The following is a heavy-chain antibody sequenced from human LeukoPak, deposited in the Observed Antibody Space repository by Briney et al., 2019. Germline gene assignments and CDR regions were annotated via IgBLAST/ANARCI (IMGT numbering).Heavy chain of an antibody. CDR3: VKSSYDILTGYLDP. D-gene: IGHD3-9*01. Sequence: GGSLRLSCAASGFTFSSYWMSWVRQAPGKGLEWVANIKQDGSEKYYVDSVKGRFTISRDNAKNSLYLQMNSLRVEDTALYYCVKSSYDILTGYLDPWGQGTPVTVSS. CDR2: IKQDGSEK. J-gene: IGHJ5*02. V-gene: IGHV3-7*03. CDR1: GFTFSSYW.